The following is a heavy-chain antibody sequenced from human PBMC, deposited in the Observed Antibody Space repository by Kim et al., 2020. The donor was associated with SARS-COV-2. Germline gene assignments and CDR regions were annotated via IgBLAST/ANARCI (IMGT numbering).Heavy chain of an antibody. J-gene: IGHJ6*02. CDR2: INHSGST. D-gene: IGHD2-15*01. Sequence: SETLSLTCAVYGGSFSGYYWSWIRQPPGKGLEWIGEINHSGSTNYNPSLKSRVTISVDTSKNQFSLKLSSVTAADTAVYYCARGAEDIVVVVAATHYYYYGMDVWGQGTTVTVSS. V-gene: IGHV4-34*01. CDR3: ARGAEDIVVVVAATHYYYYGMDV. CDR1: GGSFSGYY.